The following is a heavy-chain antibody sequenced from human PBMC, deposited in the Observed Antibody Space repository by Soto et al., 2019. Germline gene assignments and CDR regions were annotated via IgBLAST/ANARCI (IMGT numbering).Heavy chain of an antibody. J-gene: IGHJ5*02. V-gene: IGHV4-39*01. Sequence: LSLTCTVSGGSISSSSYYWGWIRQPPGKGLEWIGSIYYSGSTYYNPSLKSRVTISVDTSKNQFSLKLSAVTAADTAVYYCARPSSWYGGWFDPWGQGTLVTVSS. CDR1: GGSISSSSYY. D-gene: IGHD6-13*01. CDR2: IYYSGST. CDR3: ARPSSWYGGWFDP.